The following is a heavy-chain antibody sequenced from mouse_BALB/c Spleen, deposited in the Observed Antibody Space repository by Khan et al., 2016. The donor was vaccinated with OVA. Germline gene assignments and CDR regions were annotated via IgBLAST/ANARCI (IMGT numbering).Heavy chain of an antibody. D-gene: IGHD1-2*01. J-gene: IGHJ2*01. Sequence: EVQLQESGPGLVKPSQSLSLTCTVTGYSINSGYGWNWIRQFPGNKLEWMGYISYSGSTNYNPSLKSRISIHRDTSKNQFFLQLNSVTTEDKATYYCARTARIKYWGQGTTLTVSS. V-gene: IGHV3-2*02. CDR3: ARTARIKY. CDR1: GYSINSGYG. CDR2: ISYSGST.